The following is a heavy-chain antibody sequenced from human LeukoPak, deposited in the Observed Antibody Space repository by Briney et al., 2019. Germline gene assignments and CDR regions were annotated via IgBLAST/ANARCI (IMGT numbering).Heavy chain of an antibody. V-gene: IGHV1-69*01. CDR3: SRDGDYFGSGSPFDY. CDR1: GGTFSSYA. Sequence: SVKVSCKASGGTFSSYAISWVRQAPGQGLEWMGGIIPIFGTANYAQKFQGSVTITADESTSTAYMELSSLRSEDTAGYFCSRDGDYFGSGSPFDYWGQGNLVTVSS. J-gene: IGHJ4*02. CDR2: IIPIFGTA. D-gene: IGHD3-10*01.